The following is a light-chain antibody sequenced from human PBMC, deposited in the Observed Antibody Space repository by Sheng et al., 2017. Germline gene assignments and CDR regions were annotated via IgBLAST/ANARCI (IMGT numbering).Light chain of an antibody. CDR2: HAS. CDR1: QDLNNF. J-gene: IGKJ1*01. V-gene: IGKV1-33*01. Sequence: DIQMTQSPSSLSAAVGDRVTITCQASQDLNNFLNWYQQRPGKAPKLLIYHASTLQTGVTSRFSGSGSGTHFTLTISSLQPEDIGTYYCQQYNSYPCTFGQGTKVEIK. CDR3: QQYNSYPCT.